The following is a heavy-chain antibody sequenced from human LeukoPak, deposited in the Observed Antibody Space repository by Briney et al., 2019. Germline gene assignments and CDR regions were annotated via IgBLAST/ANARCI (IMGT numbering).Heavy chain of an antibody. CDR2: IRYDGSNK. Sequence: PGGSLRLSCAASGFTFSSYGMHWVRQAPGKGLEGVAFIRYDGSNKYYADSVKGRFTISRDNSKNTLYLQMNSLRAEDTAVYYCAKDRRRFLETNAFDIWGQGTMVTVSS. CDR1: GFTFSSYG. V-gene: IGHV3-30*02. J-gene: IGHJ3*02. D-gene: IGHD3-3*01. CDR3: AKDRRRFLETNAFDI.